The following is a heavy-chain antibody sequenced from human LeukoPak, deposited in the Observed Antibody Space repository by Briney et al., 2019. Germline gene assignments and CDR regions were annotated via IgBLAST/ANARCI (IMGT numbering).Heavy chain of an antibody. CDR2: IKKDGSEK. CDR3: SRDKLLGRSWYGGNYFDY. Sequence: GGSLRLSCAASGFTFSSNWMGWVRQAPGKGLEWVANIKKDGSEKYYVDSVKGRFTISRNNANNSLNLQMNSLRAEDTAVYYCSRDKLLGRSWYGGNYFDYWGQGTLVTVSS. V-gene: IGHV3-7*01. D-gene: IGHD6-13*01. CDR1: GFTFSSNW. J-gene: IGHJ4*02.